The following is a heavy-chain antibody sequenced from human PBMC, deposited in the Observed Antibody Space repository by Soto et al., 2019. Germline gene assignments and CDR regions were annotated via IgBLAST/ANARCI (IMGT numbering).Heavy chain of an antibody. CDR3: ARDRNSSSWYSSYYYYYGMDV. CDR1: GGSISSYY. D-gene: IGHD6-13*01. Sequence: PSETLSLTCTVSGGSISSYYWSWIRQPPGKGLEWIGYIYYSGSTNYNPSLKSRVTISVDTSKNQFSLKLSPVTAADMAVYYCARDRNSSSWYSSYYYYYGMDVWGQGTTVTVSS. CDR2: IYYSGST. V-gene: IGHV4-59*01. J-gene: IGHJ6*02.